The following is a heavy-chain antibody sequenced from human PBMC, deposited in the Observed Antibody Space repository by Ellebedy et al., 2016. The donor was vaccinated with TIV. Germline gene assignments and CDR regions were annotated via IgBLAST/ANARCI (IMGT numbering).Heavy chain of an antibody. J-gene: IGHJ4*02. CDR3: VKVGYDRSGYYAPPVEC. CDR2: IANDESGR. CDR1: GFAFSSYA. Sequence: PGGSLRLSCAASGFAFSSYAMHWVRQAPGKGLEWVAVIANDESGRHYADSVKGRFTISRDNSKNTLDLQMNSLRVEDTAVYYCVKVGYDRSGYYAPPVECWGQGTLVTVSS. D-gene: IGHD3-22*01. V-gene: IGHV3-30*18.